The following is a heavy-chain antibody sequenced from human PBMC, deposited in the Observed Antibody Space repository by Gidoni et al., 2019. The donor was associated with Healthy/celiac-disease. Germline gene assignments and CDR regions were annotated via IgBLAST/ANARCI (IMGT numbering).Heavy chain of an antibody. CDR2: ISAYNGNT. CDR1: G. CDR3: AREREDIVVVPAAMNYYYYGMDV. V-gene: IGHV1-18*01. Sequence: GISWVRQAPGQGLEWMGWISAYNGNTNYAQKLQGRVTMTTDTSTSTAYMELRSLRSDDTSVYYCAREREDIVVVPAAMNYYYYGMDVWGQGTTVTVSS. J-gene: IGHJ6*02. D-gene: IGHD2-2*01.